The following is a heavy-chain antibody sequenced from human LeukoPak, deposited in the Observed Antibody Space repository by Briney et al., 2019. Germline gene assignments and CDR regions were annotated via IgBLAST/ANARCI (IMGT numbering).Heavy chain of an antibody. V-gene: IGHV3-66*01. D-gene: IGHD6-13*01. J-gene: IGHJ4*02. CDR2: IYSGGST. Sequence: GGSLRLSCAASGFTVSSNYMSWVRQAPGKGLEWVSVIYSGGSTYYADSVKGRFTISRDNSKNTLYLQMNSLRAEDTAVYYCARDVRHSSSGYGDYWGQGTLVTVSS. CDR3: ARDVRHSSSGYGDY. CDR1: GFTVSSNY.